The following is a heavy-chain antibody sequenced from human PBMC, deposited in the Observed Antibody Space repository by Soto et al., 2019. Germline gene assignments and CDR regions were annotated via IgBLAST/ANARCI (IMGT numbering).Heavy chain of an antibody. D-gene: IGHD3-10*01. CDR3: ARITNGKYGSGSYQFDY. Sequence: GESLKISCKGSGYSFTSYWISWVRQMPGKGLEWMGRIDPSDSYTNYSPSFQGHVTISADKSISTAYLQWSSLKASDTAMYYCARITNGKYGSGSYQFDYWGQGTLVTVSS. J-gene: IGHJ4*02. V-gene: IGHV5-10-1*01. CDR1: GYSFTSYW. CDR2: IDPSDSYT.